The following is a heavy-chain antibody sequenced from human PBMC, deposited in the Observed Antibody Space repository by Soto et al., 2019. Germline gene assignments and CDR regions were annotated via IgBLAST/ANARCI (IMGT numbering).Heavy chain of an antibody. J-gene: IGHJ4*02. D-gene: IGHD1-26*01. CDR1: GFTVSNAR. V-gene: IGHV3-15*07. Sequence: EVQLVESGGGLVKSGGSLRLSCAASGFTVSNARMDWVRQAPGKGLEWVGRIKSETDGGTTDYAAPVKGRFTISRDDSKTTLYLQMNSLKIEDSAVYYCGRVGATQSGYWGQGSLVTVSS. CDR2: IKSETDGGTT. CDR3: GRVGATQSGY.